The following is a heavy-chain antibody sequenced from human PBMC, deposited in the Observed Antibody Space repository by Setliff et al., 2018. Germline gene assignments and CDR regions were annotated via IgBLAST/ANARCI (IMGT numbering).Heavy chain of an antibody. Sequence: GGSLRLSCAASGFTFSGSAMHWVRQASGKGLEWVGRIRSKADNYATAYAASVRGRFTISRDDSKNTAYLQMNSLKTEGTAVYYCILIGSSADAFDIWGQGTMVTVSS. D-gene: IGHD6-19*01. CDR1: GFTFSGSA. CDR3: ILIGSSADAFDI. V-gene: IGHV3-73*01. J-gene: IGHJ3*02. CDR2: IRSKADNYAT.